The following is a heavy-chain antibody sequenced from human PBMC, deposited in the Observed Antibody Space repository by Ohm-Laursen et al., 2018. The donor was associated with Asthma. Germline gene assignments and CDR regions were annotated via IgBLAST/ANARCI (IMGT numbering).Heavy chain of an antibody. CDR3: AKDKKYCSSTNCSVFREGMDV. CDR1: GFTFDRYA. Sequence: SLRLSCAASGFTFDRYAMHWVRQAPGKGLEWVSGISWNSGTIGYADSVKGRFTISRDNAKNSLYLQMNSLRAEDTALYYCAKDKKYCSSTNCSVFREGMDVWGQGTTVTVS. J-gene: IGHJ6*02. CDR2: ISWNSGTI. D-gene: IGHD2-2*01. V-gene: IGHV3-9*01.